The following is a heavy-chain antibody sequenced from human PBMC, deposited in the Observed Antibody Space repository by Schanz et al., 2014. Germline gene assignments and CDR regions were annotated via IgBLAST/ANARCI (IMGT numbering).Heavy chain of an antibody. J-gene: IGHJ4*02. CDR3: AKDREDGDSNGIFQY. D-gene: IGHD5-18*01. Sequence: QVFLAESGGGVVQPGRSLRLSCAASGFTFSQYGMHWVRQAPGKGLECVADISYDGTKEYYAESVKGRFTISRGNAKNTFYLHMNRLRNEDPAVSFCAKDREDGDSNGIFQYWGLGTLVTVSS. CDR1: GFTFSQYG. CDR2: ISYDGTKE. V-gene: IGHV3-30*18.